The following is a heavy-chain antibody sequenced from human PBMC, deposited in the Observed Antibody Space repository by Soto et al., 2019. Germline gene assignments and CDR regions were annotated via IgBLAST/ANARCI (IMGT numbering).Heavy chain of an antibody. CDR3: ANAGDYDLLTFDH. V-gene: IGHV2-5*02. CDR1: GFSLSSYGMG. Sequence: QITLKESGPTLVRPAQTLTLTCGFSGFSLSSYGMGVAWIRQPPGKALEWLALIYWDDDKRYSPSLKDRLAISKDTSSNQVVLTITNMDPGDTATYFCANAGDYDLLTFDHWGPGTLVTVSS. J-gene: IGHJ4*02. CDR2: IYWDDDK. D-gene: IGHD4-17*01.